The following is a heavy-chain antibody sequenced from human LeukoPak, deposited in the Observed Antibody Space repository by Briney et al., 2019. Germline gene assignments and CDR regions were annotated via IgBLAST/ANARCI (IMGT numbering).Heavy chain of an antibody. CDR2: IYYSGGT. D-gene: IGHD3-3*01. J-gene: IGHJ4*02. Sequence: SETLSLTCTVSGGSISSSSYYWGWIRQPPGKGLEWIGSIYYSGGTYYNPSLKSRVTISVDTSKNQFSLKLSSVTAADTAVYYCARSGWDFWSGYYDYWGQGTLVPVSS. CDR1: GGSISSSSYY. V-gene: IGHV4-39*01. CDR3: ARSGWDFWSGYYDY.